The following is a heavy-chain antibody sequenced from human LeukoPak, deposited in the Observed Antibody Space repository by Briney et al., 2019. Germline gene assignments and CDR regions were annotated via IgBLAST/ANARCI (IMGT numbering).Heavy chain of an antibody. D-gene: IGHD5-12*01. CDR1: GFTFDDYA. Sequence: GRSLRLSCAASGFTFDDYAMHWVRQAPGKGLEWVSGISWNSGSIGYADSVKGRFTISRDNAKNSLYLQMNSLRAEDTALYYCAKDPNSGYDSFDPWGQGTLVTVSS. J-gene: IGHJ5*02. V-gene: IGHV3-9*01. CDR3: AKDPNSGYDSFDP. CDR2: ISWNSGSI.